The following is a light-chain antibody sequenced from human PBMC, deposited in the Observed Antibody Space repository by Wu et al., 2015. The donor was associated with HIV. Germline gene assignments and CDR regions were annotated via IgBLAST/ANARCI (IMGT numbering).Light chain of an antibody. V-gene: IGKV1-27*01. J-gene: IGKJ1*01. Sequence: DIQMTQSPSSLSASVGDSVTITCRASQGISKYLAWYQQKPGKVPKLLIFAASTLQSGVPSRFSGDGSGTDFMLTISSPQPEDVATYYCQKYNDAPWTFGQGTKVELK. CDR2: AAS. CDR3: QKYNDAPWT. CDR1: QGISKY.